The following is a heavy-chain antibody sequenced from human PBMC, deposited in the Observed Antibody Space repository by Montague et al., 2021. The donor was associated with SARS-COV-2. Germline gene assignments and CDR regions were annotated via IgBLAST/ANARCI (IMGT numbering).Heavy chain of an antibody. J-gene: IGHJ4*02. CDR1: GGSISSYY. Sequence: SETLSLTCTVSGGSISSYYWSWIRQPPGKGLEWIGYIYYSGSTNYNPSLKRRVTISVDTSKNQFSLKLSSVTAADTAMYYCARVFPRWLQFDPYFDYWGQGTLVTVSS. D-gene: IGHD5-24*01. V-gene: IGHV4-59*01. CDR2: IYYSGST. CDR3: ARVFPRWLQFDPYFDY.